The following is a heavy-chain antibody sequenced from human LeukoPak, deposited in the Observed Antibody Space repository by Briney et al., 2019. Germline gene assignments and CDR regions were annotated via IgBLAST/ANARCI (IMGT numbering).Heavy chain of an antibody. Sequence: SETLSLTCAVYGGSFSGYYWSWIRQPPGKGLEWIGEINHSGSTNYNPSLKSRVTISVDTSKNQFSLKLSSVTAADTAVYYCARGLLYWGQGTLVADSS. V-gene: IGHV4-34*01. CDR3: ARGLLY. CDR1: GGSFSGYY. CDR2: INHSGST. J-gene: IGHJ4*02.